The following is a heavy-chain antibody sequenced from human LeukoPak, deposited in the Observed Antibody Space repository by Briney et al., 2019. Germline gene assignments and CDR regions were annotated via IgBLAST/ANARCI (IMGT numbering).Heavy chain of an antibody. D-gene: IGHD1-26*01. CDR3: ARAVPMRELRPFAY. CDR1: GGSFSGYY. Sequence: SETLSLTCAVYGGSFSGYYLSWIRQPPGKGLEWIGEINHSGSTNYNPSLKSRVTISVDTSKNQFSLKLSSVTAADTAVYYCARAVPMRELRPFAYWGQGTLVTVSS. J-gene: IGHJ4*02. CDR2: INHSGST. V-gene: IGHV4-34*01.